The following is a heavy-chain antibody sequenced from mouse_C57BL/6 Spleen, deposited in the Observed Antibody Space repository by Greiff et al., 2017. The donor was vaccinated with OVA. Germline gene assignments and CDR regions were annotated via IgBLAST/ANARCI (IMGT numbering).Heavy chain of an antibody. CDR1: GFTFSDYY. CDR2: INYDGSST. CDR3: ARITTVVATENYFDY. V-gene: IGHV5-16*01. Sequence: EVQLVESEGGLVQPGSSMKLSCTASGFTFSDYYMAWVRQVPEKGLEWVANINYDGSSTYYLDSLKSRFIISRDNAKNILYLQMSSLKSEDTATYYCARITTVVATENYFDYWGQGTTLTVSS. J-gene: IGHJ2*01. D-gene: IGHD1-1*01.